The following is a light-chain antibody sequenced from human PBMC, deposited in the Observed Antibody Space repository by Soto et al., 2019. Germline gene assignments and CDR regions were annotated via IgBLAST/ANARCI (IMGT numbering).Light chain of an antibody. V-gene: IGKV4-1*01. CDR1: QSVLYNSNNKNY. J-gene: IGKJ3*01. CDR2: LAS. Sequence: DIVMTQSPDSLAVSLGERATINCKSSQSVLYNSNNKNYLAWYQQKPGQPPKLLIYLASTRESGVPDRFSGSGSGTEFTLTISSLQAEDVAVYYCQQYYNTPLFTFGPGTKVEI. CDR3: QQYYNTPLFT.